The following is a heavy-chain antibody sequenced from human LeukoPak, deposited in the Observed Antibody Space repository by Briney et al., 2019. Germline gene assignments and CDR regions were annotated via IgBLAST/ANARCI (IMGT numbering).Heavy chain of an antibody. V-gene: IGHV3-33*01. Sequence: GGSLRLSCAASGSTFSSYGMHWVRQAPGKGLEWVAVIWYDGSNKYYADSVKGRFTISRDNSKNTLYLQMNSLRAEDTAVYYCARDSLPGYSSSWYWDYWGQGTLVTVSS. CDR1: GSTFSSYG. CDR2: IWYDGSNK. CDR3: ARDSLPGYSSSWYWDY. J-gene: IGHJ4*02. D-gene: IGHD6-13*01.